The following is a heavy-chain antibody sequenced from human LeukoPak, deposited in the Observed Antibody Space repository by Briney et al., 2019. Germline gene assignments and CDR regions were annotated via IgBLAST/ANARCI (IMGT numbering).Heavy chain of an antibody. D-gene: IGHD2-21*01. J-gene: IGHJ6*02. CDR1: GYSFTSYW. V-gene: IGHV5-51*01. Sequence: GESLKISCKGSGYSFTSYWIAWVRQMPGKGLEWMGIMYPADSDTKYSPSLQGQVTISADKSISTAYLQWSSLKASDTAMYYCARLSVDGMDVWGQGTTVTVSS. CDR3: ARLSVDGMDV. CDR2: MYPADSDT.